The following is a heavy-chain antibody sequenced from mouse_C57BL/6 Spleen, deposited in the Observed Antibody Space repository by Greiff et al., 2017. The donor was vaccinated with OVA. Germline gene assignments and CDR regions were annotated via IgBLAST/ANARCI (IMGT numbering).Heavy chain of an antibody. J-gene: IGHJ3*01. V-gene: IGHV1-61*01. CDR1: GYTFTSYW. Sequence: VQLQQSGAELVRPGSSVKLSCKASGYTFTSYWMDWVKQRPGQGLEWIGNIYPSDSETHYNQKFKDKATLTVDKSSRTAYMQLSSLTSEDSAVYYCARYDGYPAGFAYWGQGTLVTVSA. D-gene: IGHD2-3*01. CDR2: IYPSDSET. CDR3: ARYDGYPAGFAY.